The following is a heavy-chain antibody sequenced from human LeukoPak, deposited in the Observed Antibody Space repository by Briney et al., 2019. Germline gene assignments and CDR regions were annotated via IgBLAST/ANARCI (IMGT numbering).Heavy chain of an antibody. CDR3: APLGYCSGGSCPSHYGMDV. D-gene: IGHD2-15*01. CDR2: INHSGST. J-gene: IGHJ6*02. V-gene: IGHV4-34*01. Sequence: SETLSLTCAVYGGSFSGYYWSWIRQPPGKGLEWIGEINHSGSTNYNPSLKSRVTISVDTSKNQFSLKLSSVTAADTAVYYCAPLGYCSGGSCPSHYGMDVWGQGTTVTVS. CDR1: GGSFSGYY.